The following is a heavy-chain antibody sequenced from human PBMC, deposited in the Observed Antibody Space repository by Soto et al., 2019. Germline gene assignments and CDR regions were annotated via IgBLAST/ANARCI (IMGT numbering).Heavy chain of an antibody. CDR3: ARDRYDILTGYYYYGMDV. D-gene: IGHD3-9*01. V-gene: IGHV1-2*04. J-gene: IGHJ6*02. CDR1: GYTFTGYY. Sequence: ASMKVSCKASGYTFTGYYMHWVRQAPGQGLEWMGWINPNSGGTNYAQKFQGWVTMTRDTSISTAYMELSRLRSDDTAVYYCARDRYDILTGYYYYGMDVWGQGTTVTVSS. CDR2: INPNSGGT.